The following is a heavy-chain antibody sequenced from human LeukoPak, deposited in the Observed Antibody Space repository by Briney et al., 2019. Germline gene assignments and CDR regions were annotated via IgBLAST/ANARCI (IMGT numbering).Heavy chain of an antibody. CDR2: LSYDGSNK. D-gene: IGHD5-12*01. Sequence: GGSLRLSCAASGFTFSGYSMHWVRQAPGKGLEWVAVLSYDGSNKYYAYSVKGRFTVSSDSSKNTLYMQMNSLRPEDTAVYYCAKDREGYSRLDWGQGTLVTVSS. J-gene: IGHJ4*02. CDR3: AKDREGYSRLD. V-gene: IGHV3-30*18. CDR1: GFTFSGYS.